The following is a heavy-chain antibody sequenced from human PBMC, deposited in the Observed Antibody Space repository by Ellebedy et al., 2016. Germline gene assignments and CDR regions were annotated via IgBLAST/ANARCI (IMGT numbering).Heavy chain of an antibody. Sequence: LRLXXAVSGGSISSGGYSWSWIRQPPGKGLEWIGYIYHSGSTYYNPSLKSRVTISVDTSKNQFSLKLSSVTAADTAVYYCAKSLHYSTSSFFDFWGQGTLVTVSS. V-gene: IGHV4-30-2*01. D-gene: IGHD6-6*01. CDR2: IYHSGST. J-gene: IGHJ4*02. CDR1: GGSISSGGYS. CDR3: AKSLHYSTSSFFDF.